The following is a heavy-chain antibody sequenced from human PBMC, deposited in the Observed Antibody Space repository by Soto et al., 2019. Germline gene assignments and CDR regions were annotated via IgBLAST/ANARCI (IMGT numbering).Heavy chain of an antibody. CDR3: ARGSGYSYGHPQRESQTAFDY. CDR1: GYTFTGYY. D-gene: IGHD5-18*01. CDR2: INPNSGGT. Sequence: QVQLVQSGAEVKKPGASVKVSCKASGYTFTGYYMHWVRQAPGQGLEWMGWINPNSGGTNYAQKFQGWVTMTRDTSISTAYMELSRLRSDDTVVYYCARGSGYSYGHPQRESQTAFDYWGQGTLVTVSS. J-gene: IGHJ4*02. V-gene: IGHV1-2*04.